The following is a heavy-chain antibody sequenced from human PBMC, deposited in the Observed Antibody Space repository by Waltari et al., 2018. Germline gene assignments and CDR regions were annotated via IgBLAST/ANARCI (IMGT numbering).Heavy chain of an antibody. CDR1: GFRFRNYW. D-gene: IGHD3-10*01. CDR3: VRLAQRTYRSPVPGRHYYYGMDV. CDR2: ISNDEISI. V-gene: IGHV3-74*03. J-gene: IGHJ6*02. Sequence: EEQLLESGGGLVQPGDSLRLYCAASGFRFRNYWRNWVRQAPGKGLVWVALISNDEISITYSDSVKGRFTISRDNAKNTLYLQMKRLRAEDTALYYCVRLAQRTYRSPVPGRHYYYGMDVWGQGTTVTVSS.